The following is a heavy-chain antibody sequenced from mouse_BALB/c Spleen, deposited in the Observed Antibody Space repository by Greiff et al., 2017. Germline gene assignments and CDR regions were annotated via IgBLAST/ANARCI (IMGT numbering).Heavy chain of an antibody. CDR2: IYPSDSYT. V-gene: IGHV1-69*02. Sequence: QVQLQQPGAELVRPGASVKLSCKASGYTFTSYWINWVKQRPGQGLEWIGNIYPSDSYTNYNQKFKDKATLTVDKSSSTAYMQLSSPTSEDSAVYYCSLKGFAYWGQGTLVTVSA. J-gene: IGHJ3*01. CDR3: SLKGFAY. CDR1: GYTFTSYW.